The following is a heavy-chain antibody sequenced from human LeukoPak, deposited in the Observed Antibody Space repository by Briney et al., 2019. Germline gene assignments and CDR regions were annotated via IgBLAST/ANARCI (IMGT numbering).Heavy chain of an antibody. V-gene: IGHV3-30*12. D-gene: IGHD6-13*01. CDR2: ISYDGSNK. CDR3: APEGRTGYSRAHVS. CDR1: GFTFSRYG. Sequence: GGSLRLSCAASGFTFSRYGMHWVRQAPGKGLEWVALISYDGSNKYYEDSVKGRFTISRDSSKNTLYLQMNRLRVEDTAVYYCAPEGRTGYSRAHVSCGEGTLVTVSS. J-gene: IGHJ5*02.